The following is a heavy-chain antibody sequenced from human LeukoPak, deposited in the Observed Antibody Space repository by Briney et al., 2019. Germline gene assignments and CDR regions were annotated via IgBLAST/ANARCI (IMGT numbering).Heavy chain of an antibody. D-gene: IGHD3-10*01. CDR3: ARQRRSGTWAFDI. V-gene: IGHV4-39*01. CDR2: IHDSGNT. Sequence: SETLSLTCTVSGGSISNSYYWGWIRQPPGKGLEWIGSIHDSGNTYYSPSLKSRVTMAVDTSKNQFSLKLSSVTAADTAVYYCARQRRSGTWAFDIWGQGTMVTVSS. CDR1: GGSISNSYY. J-gene: IGHJ3*02.